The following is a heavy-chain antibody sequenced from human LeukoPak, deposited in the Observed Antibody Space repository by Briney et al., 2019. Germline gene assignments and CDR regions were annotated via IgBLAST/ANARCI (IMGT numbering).Heavy chain of an antibody. CDR2: VHLDGRT. V-gene: IGHV4-39*07. D-gene: IGHD6-25*01. Sequence: SETLSLTCTVSGGSINSNSHFWDWIRQPPGKGLEWIGEVHLDGRTNYNPSLKSRLVMSADLPENHISLKLTSVTAADTAVYYCAREGGFYRPLDYSGQGTLVTVSS. CDR1: GGSINSNSHF. CDR3: AREGGFYRPLDY. J-gene: IGHJ4*02.